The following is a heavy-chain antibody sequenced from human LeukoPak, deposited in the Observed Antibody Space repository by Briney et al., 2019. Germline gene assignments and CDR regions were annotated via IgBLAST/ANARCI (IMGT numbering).Heavy chain of an antibody. J-gene: IGHJ6*03. CDR1: GFTFSSYA. CDR2: ISGSGGGT. CDR3: AKDTWQFAPDYYYYMDV. Sequence: GGSLRLSCAASGFTFSSYAMSWVRQAPGKGLEWVSAISGSGGGTYYADSVKGRFTISRDNSKNTLYLQMNSLRAEDTALYYCAKDTWQFAPDYYYYMDVWGKGTTVTISS. D-gene: IGHD2-21*01. V-gene: IGHV3-23*01.